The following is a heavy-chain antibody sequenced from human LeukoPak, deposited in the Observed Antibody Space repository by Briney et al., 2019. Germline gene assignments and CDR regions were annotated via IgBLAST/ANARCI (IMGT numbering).Heavy chain of an antibody. CDR3: TREVLAYCGGDCWGAFDI. V-gene: IGHV3-49*04. CDR1: GFTFGDYA. CDR2: VRSKGYGGTT. J-gene: IGHJ3*02. Sequence: PGRSLRLSCTTSGFTFGDYAMSWVRLAPGKGLEWVGFVRSKGYGGTTEYAASVKGRFTISRDDSKSIAHLQMNSLKTEDTALYYCTREVLAYCGGDCWGAFDIWGQGTMATVSS. D-gene: IGHD2-21*02.